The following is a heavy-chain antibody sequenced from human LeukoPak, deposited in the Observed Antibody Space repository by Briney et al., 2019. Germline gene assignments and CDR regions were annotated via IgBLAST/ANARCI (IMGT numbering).Heavy chain of an antibody. CDR3: ARQGSYSYGSGTYYNGHFDY. J-gene: IGHJ4*02. CDR2: IFYSGST. V-gene: IGHV4-39*01. Sequence: SETLSLTCTVSGGSISSSSYYWGWIRQPPGKGLEWIGSIFYSGSTFYTPSLKSRVTISVDTSKNQFSLKLSSVTAADTAVFYCARQGSYSYGSGTYYNGHFDYWAQGILVTVSS. D-gene: IGHD3-10*01. CDR1: GGSISSSSYY.